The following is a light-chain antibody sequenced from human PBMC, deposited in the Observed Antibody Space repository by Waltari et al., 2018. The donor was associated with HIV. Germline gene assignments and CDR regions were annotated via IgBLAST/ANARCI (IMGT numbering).Light chain of an antibody. CDR3: CSYAGSRVI. Sequence: QSALTQPHSVSGSPGQSFTISCVGTSNDIGAYNYVSWYQQHPGKAPKVMFYDVNKRPSGVPDRFSGSKSGYTASLTISGLQAEDEADYYCCSYAGSRVIFGGGTKLTVL. CDR2: DVN. CDR1: SNDIGAYNY. V-gene: IGLV2-11*01. J-gene: IGLJ2*01.